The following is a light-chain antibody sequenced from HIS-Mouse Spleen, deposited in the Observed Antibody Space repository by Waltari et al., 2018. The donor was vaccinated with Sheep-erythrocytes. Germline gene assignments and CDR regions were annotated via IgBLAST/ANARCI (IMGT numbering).Light chain of an antibody. V-gene: IGKV3-11*01. Sequence: PASVSGSPGQSITISCTGTISDVGSYNLVSWYQQKPGQAPSLLIYDASNRATGIPARFSGSGSGTDFTLTISSLEPEDFAVYYCQQRSNWLTFGGGTKVEIK. CDR1: SDVGSY. CDR3: QQRSNWLT. J-gene: IGKJ4*01. CDR2: DAS.